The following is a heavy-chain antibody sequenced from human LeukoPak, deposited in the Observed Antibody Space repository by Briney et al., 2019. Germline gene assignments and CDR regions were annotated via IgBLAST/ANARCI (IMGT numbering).Heavy chain of an antibody. D-gene: IGHD6-19*01. Sequence: GGSLRLSCAASGFTFSSYSMNWVRQAPGKGLEWVSSISSSSSYIYYADSVKGRFTISRDNAKNSLYLQMSSLRAEDTAVYYCARDSSGDYGMDVWGQGTTVTVSS. CDR1: GFTFSSYS. CDR2: ISSSSSYI. V-gene: IGHV3-21*01. J-gene: IGHJ6*02. CDR3: ARDSSGDYGMDV.